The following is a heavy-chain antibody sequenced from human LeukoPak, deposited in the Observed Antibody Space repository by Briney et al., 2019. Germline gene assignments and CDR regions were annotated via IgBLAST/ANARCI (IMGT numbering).Heavy chain of an antibody. CDR1: GFTFSSYA. CDR3: ARDRRYYDFWSGYNYYYGMDV. V-gene: IGHV3-30-3*01. J-gene: IGHJ6*02. CDR2: ISYDGSNK. Sequence: GGSLRLSCAASGFTFSSYAMHWVRQAPGKGLEWVAVISYDGSNKYYADSVRGRFTISRDNSKNTLYLQMNSLRAEDTAVYYCARDRRYYDFWSGYNYYYGMDVRGQGTTVTVSS. D-gene: IGHD3-3*01.